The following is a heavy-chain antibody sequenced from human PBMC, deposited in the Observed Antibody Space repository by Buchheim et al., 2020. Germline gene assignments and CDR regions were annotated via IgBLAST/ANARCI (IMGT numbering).Heavy chain of an antibody. D-gene: IGHD2-15*01. CDR3: ITGVVGAPYTFF. V-gene: IGHV3-15*01. Sequence: EVQLVESGGGLVKPGGCLRLSCAASGFTFSDVWMSWVRQAPGKGLEWVGRIKSKTAGETTDYAEPVKGRFRISRDDSKNPLYLQMSSLKTEDTAVYFCITGVVGAPYTFFWGQGTL. CDR1: GFTFSDVW. J-gene: IGHJ4*02. CDR2: IKSKTAGETT.